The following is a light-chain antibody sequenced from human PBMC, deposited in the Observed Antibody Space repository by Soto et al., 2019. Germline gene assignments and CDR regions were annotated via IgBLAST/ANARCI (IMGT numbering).Light chain of an antibody. CDR1: SSDFGGYNY. CDR3: SSYTSSSTPYV. J-gene: IGLJ1*01. V-gene: IGLV2-14*01. CDR2: DVT. Sequence: QSVLTQPASVSGSPGQSITISCTGTSSDFGGYNYVSWYQQHPVKAPKLMIYDVTNRPSGVSDRFSGSKSGNTASLTISGLQAEDEADYYCSSYTSSSTPYVFGTVTKVTVL.